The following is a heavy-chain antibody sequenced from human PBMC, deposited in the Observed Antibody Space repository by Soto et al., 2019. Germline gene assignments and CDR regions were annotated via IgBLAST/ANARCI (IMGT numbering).Heavy chain of an antibody. D-gene: IGHD3-22*01. J-gene: IGHJ4*02. Sequence: QVQLQESGPGLVKPSGTLSLTCTISGVSISSGNWWSWVRQPPGEGLEWIGEIFHTGNTDYKPSLKSRVSILVDKSKNQFSLNLDSVTAADTAVYYCARNLFDSRGYPPEVWGQGILVTVSS. CDR1: GVSISSGNW. CDR2: IFHTGNT. V-gene: IGHV4-4*02. CDR3: ARNLFDSRGYPPEV.